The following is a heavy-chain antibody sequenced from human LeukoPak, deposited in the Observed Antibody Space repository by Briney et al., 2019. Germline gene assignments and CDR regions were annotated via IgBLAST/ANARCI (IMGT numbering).Heavy chain of an antibody. J-gene: IGHJ3*02. Sequence: GGSLRLSCAASGFAFRSYAMSWVRQTPVKGLEWVSSLTGSGWSTFYADSVQGRFTISRDNSRNTLYLQMNSLRAEDTAVYYCAKHQQMVQGVPHAFDIWGQGTMVTVSS. D-gene: IGHD3-10*01. CDR2: LTGSGWST. CDR3: AKHQQMVQGVPHAFDI. CDR1: GFAFRSYA. V-gene: IGHV3-23*01.